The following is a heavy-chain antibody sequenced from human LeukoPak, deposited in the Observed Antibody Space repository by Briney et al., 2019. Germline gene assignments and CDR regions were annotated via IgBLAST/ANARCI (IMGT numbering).Heavy chain of an antibody. CDR2: ISQFGST. J-gene: IGHJ4*02. D-gene: IGHD4-11*01. V-gene: IGHV4-34*01. CDR3: ARGGHSNHDPFDD. CDR1: GGPFSGYY. Sequence: PSETLSLTCDVLGGPFSGYYWSWIRQPPGRGLEWIGEISQFGSTDYTPSLKSRVTISVDTSRGRFSLKVTSVTAADTAVYYCARGGHSNHDPFDDWGQGTLVTVSS.